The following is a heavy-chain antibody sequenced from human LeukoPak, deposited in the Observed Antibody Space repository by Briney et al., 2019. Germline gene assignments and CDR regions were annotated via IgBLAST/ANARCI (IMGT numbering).Heavy chain of an antibody. CDR3: AKDSDASTIFGVVTTVNGMDV. Sequence: GGSLRLSCAASGFTFSSYAISWVRQAPGKGLEWVSAISGSGGSTYYADSVKGRFTISRDNSKNTLYLQMNSLRAEDTAVYYCAKDSDASTIFGVVTTVNGMDVWGQGTTVTVSS. CDR2: ISGSGGST. J-gene: IGHJ6*02. CDR1: GFTFSSYA. V-gene: IGHV3-23*01. D-gene: IGHD3-3*01.